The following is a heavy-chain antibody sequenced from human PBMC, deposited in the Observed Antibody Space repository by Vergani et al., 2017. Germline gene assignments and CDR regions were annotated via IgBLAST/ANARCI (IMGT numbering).Heavy chain of an antibody. CDR3: ARASPYCSSTSCYTN. Sequence: QVQLQESGPGLVKPSQTLSLTCTVSGGSISSGGYYWSCIRQHPGKGLEWIGYIYYSGSTYYNPSLKSRVTISVDTSKNQFSLKLSSVPAADTAVYYCARASPYCSSTSCYTNWGQGTLVTVSS. CDR1: GGSISSGGYY. J-gene: IGHJ4*02. CDR2: IYYSGST. D-gene: IGHD2-2*02. V-gene: IGHV4-31*03.